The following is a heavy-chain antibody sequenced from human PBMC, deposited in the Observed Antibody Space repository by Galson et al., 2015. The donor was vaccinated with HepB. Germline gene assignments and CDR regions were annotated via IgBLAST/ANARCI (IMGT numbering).Heavy chain of an antibody. CDR1: GGTFSSYA. CDR3: AAIVVVVAAKQPTFYYYYGMDV. Sequence: SVKVSCKASGGTFSSYAISWVQQAPGQGLEWMGGIIPIFGTANYAQKFQGRVTITADESTSTAYMELSSLRSEDTAVYYCAAIVVVVAAKQPTFYYYYGMDVWGQGTTVTVSS. V-gene: IGHV1-69*13. J-gene: IGHJ6*02. D-gene: IGHD2-15*01. CDR2: IIPIFGTA.